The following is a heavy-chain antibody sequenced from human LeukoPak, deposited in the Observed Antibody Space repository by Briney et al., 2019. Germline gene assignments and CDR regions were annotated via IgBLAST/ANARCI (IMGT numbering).Heavy chain of an antibody. D-gene: IGHD3-22*01. CDR3: ARVPGYYYDSSGYYRNWYFDL. Sequence: TSETLSLTCTVSGGSISSYYWSWIRQPAGKGLEWIGRIYTSGSTNYNPSLKSRVTMSVDTSKNQFSLKLGSVTAADTAVYYCARVPGYYYDSSGYYRNWYFDLWGRGTLVTVSS. CDR2: IYTSGST. J-gene: IGHJ2*01. V-gene: IGHV4-4*07. CDR1: GGSISSYY.